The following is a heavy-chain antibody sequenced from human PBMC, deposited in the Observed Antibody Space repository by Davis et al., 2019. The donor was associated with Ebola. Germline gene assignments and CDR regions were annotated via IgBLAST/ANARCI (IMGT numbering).Heavy chain of an antibody. Sequence: PSETLSLTCAVYGGSFSGDYWSWIRQPPGKGLEWIGEINHSGSTNYNPSLKSRVTISVDTSKNQFSLKLSSVTAADTAVYYCARVDGNYRGYFDSWGQGTLVTVSS. J-gene: IGHJ4*02. CDR2: INHSGST. D-gene: IGHD4-17*01. CDR1: GGSFSGDY. CDR3: ARVDGNYRGYFDS. V-gene: IGHV4-34*01.